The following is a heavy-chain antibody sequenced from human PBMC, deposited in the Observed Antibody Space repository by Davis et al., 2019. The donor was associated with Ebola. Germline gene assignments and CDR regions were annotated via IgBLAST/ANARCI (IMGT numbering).Heavy chain of an antibody. Sequence: PGGSLRLSCAASGFTFSGYWMDWVRQAPGKGLEWVSRINPDGNITNYAESVKGRFTISRDNAKNTVYLHMSSLRAEDTAIFYCGRDFYGIPDYWGQGTLVTVSS. CDR3: GRDFYGIPDY. V-gene: IGHV3-74*01. CDR2: INPDGNIT. CDR1: GFTFSGYW. D-gene: IGHD2/OR15-2a*01. J-gene: IGHJ4*02.